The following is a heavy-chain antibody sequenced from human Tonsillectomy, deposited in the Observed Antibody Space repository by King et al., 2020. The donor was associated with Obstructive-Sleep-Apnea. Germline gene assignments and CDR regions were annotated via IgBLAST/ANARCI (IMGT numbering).Heavy chain of an antibody. CDR3: ARADFNSGDS. V-gene: IGHV3-7*03. Sequence: QLVQSGGGLVQPGGSLRLSCVASGFTFSGDWMSWVRQAPGKGREGVARINEDGTQKYYVDSVKGRFTISRDNAKSSLYLQMDSLRAEDTAVYYCARADFNSGDSWGQGTLVTVSS. CDR2: INEDGTQK. J-gene: IGHJ5*01. CDR1: GFTFSGDW. D-gene: IGHD3/OR15-3a*01.